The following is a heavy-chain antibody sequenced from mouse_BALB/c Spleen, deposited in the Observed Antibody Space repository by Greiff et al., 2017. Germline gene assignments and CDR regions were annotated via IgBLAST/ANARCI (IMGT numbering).Heavy chain of an antibody. CDR1: GFTFSSYA. J-gene: IGHJ1*01. CDR2: ISSGGST. V-gene: IGHV5-6-5*01. CDR3: ARDYDGYYGDWYFDV. D-gene: IGHD2-3*01. Sequence: EVKVEESGGGLVKPGGSLKLSCAASGFTFSSYAMSWVRQTPEKRLEWVASISSGGSTYYSDSVKGRVTISSDNARDILYLQMSSRRSEDTAMYYCARDYDGYYGDWYFDVWGAGTTVTVSS.